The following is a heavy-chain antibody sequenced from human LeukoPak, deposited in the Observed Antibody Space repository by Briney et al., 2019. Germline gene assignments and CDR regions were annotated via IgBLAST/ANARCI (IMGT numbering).Heavy chain of an antibody. CDR1: GDSVSSNSAA. CDR2: TYYRSKWYN. Sequence: SQTLSLTCAISGDSVSSNSAAWTWIRQSPSRGLEWLGRTYYRSKWYNDYAVSVKSRITINPDTSENQFSLQLNSVTPEDTAVYYCARDLSGGTAMVKDQFDYWGQGTLVTVSS. J-gene: IGHJ4*02. D-gene: IGHD5-18*01. V-gene: IGHV6-1*01. CDR3: ARDLSGGTAMVKDQFDY.